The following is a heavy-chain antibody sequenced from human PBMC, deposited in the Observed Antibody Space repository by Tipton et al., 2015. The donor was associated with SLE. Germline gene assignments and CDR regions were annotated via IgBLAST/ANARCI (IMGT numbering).Heavy chain of an antibody. V-gene: IGHV4-38-2*01. D-gene: IGHD1-1*01. Sequence: TLSLTCAVSGYSISSGHYWGWIRQPPGKGLEWIGSIYHSGGTYYNPSLKSRVTISVDTSQNQFSLRLTSVTAADTAVYYCGRHKTATRAFDFWGQGTLVTVSS. J-gene: IGHJ3*01. CDR2: IYHSGGT. CDR1: GYSISSGHY. CDR3: GRHKTATRAFDF.